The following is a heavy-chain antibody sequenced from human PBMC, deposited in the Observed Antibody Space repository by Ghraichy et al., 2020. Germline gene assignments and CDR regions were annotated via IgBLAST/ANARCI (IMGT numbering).Heavy chain of an antibody. Sequence: GGSLRLSCAASGFTFSNAWMSWVRQAPGKGLEWVGRIKSKTDGGTTDYAAPVKGRFTISRDDSKNTLYLQMNSLKTEDTAVYYCTTGLPKVVPAATNWGKGTTVTVSS. CDR2: IKSKTDGGTT. CDR3: TTGLPKVVPAATN. CDR1: GFTFSNAW. V-gene: IGHV3-15*01. J-gene: IGHJ6*04. D-gene: IGHD2-2*01.